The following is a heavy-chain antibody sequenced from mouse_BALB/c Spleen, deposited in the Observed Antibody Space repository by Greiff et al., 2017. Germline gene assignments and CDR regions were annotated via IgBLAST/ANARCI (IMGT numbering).Heavy chain of an antibody. J-gene: IGHJ4*01. CDR3: AREDDGSYAMDY. CDR1: GYAFSSSW. V-gene: IGHV1-82*01. CDR2: IYPGDGDT. D-gene: IGHD2-3*01. Sequence: VQLQQSGPELVKPGASVKISCKASGYAFSSSWMNWVKQRPGQGLEWIGRIYPGDGDTNYNGKFKGKATLTADKSSSTAYMQLSSLTSVDSAVYFCAREDDGSYAMDYWGQGTSVTVSS.